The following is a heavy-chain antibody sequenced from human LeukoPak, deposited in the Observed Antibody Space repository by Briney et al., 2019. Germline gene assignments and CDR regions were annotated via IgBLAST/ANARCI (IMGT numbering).Heavy chain of an antibody. CDR1: GFTFSDYP. D-gene: IGHD2-2*01. CDR2: VSGSGDRT. Sequence: PGGSLRLSCAASGFTFSDYPMAWLRQAPGKGPEWVSAVSGSGDRTIYADSVKGRFTISRDNSKNTLYLQMNSLRAEDTAVYYCAKDGSNIVVVPAVGLYYFDYWGQGTLVTVSS. CDR3: AKDGSNIVVVPAVGLYYFDY. J-gene: IGHJ4*02. V-gene: IGHV3-23*01.